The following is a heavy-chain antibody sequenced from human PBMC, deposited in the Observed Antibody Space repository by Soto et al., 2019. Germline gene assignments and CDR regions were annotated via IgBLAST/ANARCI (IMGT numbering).Heavy chain of an antibody. D-gene: IGHD4-17*01. V-gene: IGHV4-39*01. CDR1: NGSISSRSSY. CDR2: IYYIGNT. J-gene: IGHJ4*02. Sequence: QLQLQESGSGLVKPSETLSLTCIVSNGSISSRSSYXGWIRQTPGKGLEWIGSIYYIGNTYYNPSLKXXXXXXXXXXXXXXXXXXXXXXXADTAVYFCGGQDYGAKGYYFENWGQGALVTVSS. CDR3: GGQDYGAKGYYFEN.